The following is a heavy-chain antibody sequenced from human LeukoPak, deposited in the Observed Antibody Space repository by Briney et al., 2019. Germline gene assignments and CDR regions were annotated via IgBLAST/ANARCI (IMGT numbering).Heavy chain of an antibody. D-gene: IGHD6-13*01. CDR3: ARLGYSSSKQGY. J-gene: IGHJ4*02. V-gene: IGHV4-4*02. CDR2: IYHSGST. Sequence: SGTLSLTCAVSGGSVSSSNWWSWVRQPPGKGLEWIGEIYHSGSTNYNPSLKSRVTISVDTSKNQFSLKLSSVTAADTAVYYCARLGYSSSKQGYWGQGTLVTVSS. CDR1: GGSVSSSNW.